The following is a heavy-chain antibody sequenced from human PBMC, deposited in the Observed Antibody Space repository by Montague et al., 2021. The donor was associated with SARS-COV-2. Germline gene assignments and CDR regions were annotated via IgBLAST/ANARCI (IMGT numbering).Heavy chain of an antibody. D-gene: IGHD4-17*01. CDR2: TFYRSQWHT. Sequence: CAISGDSDSSDTAAWHWIRQSPSIGLEWLGRTFYRSQWHTDSAASVRSRISFSGDISKNQFSLHLNSVTPEDTAIYYCARDGDYGGTWYSFLQNWGQGTLVIVSS. J-gene: IGHJ1*01. CDR1: GDSDSSDTAA. V-gene: IGHV6-1*01. CDR3: ARDGDYGGTWYSFLQN.